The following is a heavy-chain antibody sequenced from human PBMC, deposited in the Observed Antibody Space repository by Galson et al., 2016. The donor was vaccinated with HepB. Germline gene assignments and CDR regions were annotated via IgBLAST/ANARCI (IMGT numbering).Heavy chain of an antibody. Sequence: SLRLSCAASGFTVSTNYMSWVRQPPGKGLEWVSVTYNGGTTNNEDSVKGRVTVSRDNSKNPLYLKMNTLTPADTAVFYCAREGIVEYYGMDVWGQGTTVTVSS. CDR3: AREGIVEYYGMDV. V-gene: IGHV3-53*01. D-gene: IGHD3-16*02. J-gene: IGHJ6*02. CDR2: TYNGGTT. CDR1: GFTVSTNY.